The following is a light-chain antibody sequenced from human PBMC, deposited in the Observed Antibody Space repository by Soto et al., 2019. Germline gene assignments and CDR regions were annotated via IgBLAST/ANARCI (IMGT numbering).Light chain of an antibody. CDR3: QQYHNWPPWT. CDR1: QRVGSN. CDR2: GAS. V-gene: IGKV3-15*01. Sequence: EIVMTQSPATLSVSPGERATLSCRASQRVGSNLAWYQQKPGQAPRLLIYGASTRATGIPARFSGSGSGSEFSLTILSLQSEDFAIYYCQQYHNWPPWTFGQGTNVEIK. J-gene: IGKJ1*01.